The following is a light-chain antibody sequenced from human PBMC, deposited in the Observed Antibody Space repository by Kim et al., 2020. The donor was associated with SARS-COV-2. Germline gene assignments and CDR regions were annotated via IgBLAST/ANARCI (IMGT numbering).Light chain of an antibody. CDR3: QHRSSWPRMYT. Sequence: SPGDSATLSCRASQSVTSHLAWFQQKPGQPPRLLIYDASDRATGIPPRFTASGSGTDFTLTISSLEPEDFAVYYCQHRSSWPRMYTFGQGTKLEI. V-gene: IGKV3-11*01. J-gene: IGKJ2*01. CDR2: DAS. CDR1: QSVTSH.